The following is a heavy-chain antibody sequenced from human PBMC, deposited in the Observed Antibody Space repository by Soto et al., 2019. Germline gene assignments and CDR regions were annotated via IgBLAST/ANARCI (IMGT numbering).Heavy chain of an antibody. V-gene: IGHV1-69*05. CDR3: ARNFKRLPIY. J-gene: IGHJ4*02. CDR1: GGTFSSYA. D-gene: IGHD6-25*01. Sequence: SVKVSCKASGGTFSSYAISWVRQAPGQGLEWMGGIIPIFGTANYAQKLQGRVTMTTDTSTSTAYMELRSLRSDDTAVYYCARNFKRLPIYWGQGTLVTVSS. CDR2: IIPIFGTA.